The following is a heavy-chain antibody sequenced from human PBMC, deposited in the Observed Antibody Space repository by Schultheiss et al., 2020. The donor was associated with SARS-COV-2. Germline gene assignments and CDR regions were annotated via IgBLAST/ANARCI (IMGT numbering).Heavy chain of an antibody. CDR3: ARRVVVVAGATDWFDP. Sequence: SETLSLTCAVSGYSISSGYYWGWIRQPPGKGLEWIGEINHSGSTNYNPSLKSRVTISVDTSKNQFSLKLSSVTAADTAVYYCARRVVVVAGATDWFDPWGQGTLVTVSS. D-gene: IGHD2-15*01. V-gene: IGHV4-38-2*01. CDR2: INHSGST. J-gene: IGHJ5*02. CDR1: GYSISSGYY.